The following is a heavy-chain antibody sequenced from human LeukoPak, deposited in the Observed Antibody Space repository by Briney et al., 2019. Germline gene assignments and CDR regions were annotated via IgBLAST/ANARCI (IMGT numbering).Heavy chain of an antibody. CDR2: INHSGST. V-gene: IGHV4-34*01. Sequence: SETLSLTCAVYGGSFSGYYWSWIRQPPGKGLEWIGEINHSGSTNYSPSLKSRVTISVDTSKNQFSLKLSSVTAADTAVYYCARGPQGRNWFDPWGQGTLVTVSS. J-gene: IGHJ5*02. D-gene: IGHD7-27*01. CDR1: GGSFSGYY. CDR3: ARGPQGRNWFDP.